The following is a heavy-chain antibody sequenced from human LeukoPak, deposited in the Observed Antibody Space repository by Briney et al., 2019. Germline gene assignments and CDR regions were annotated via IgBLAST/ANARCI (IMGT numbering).Heavy chain of an antibody. Sequence: ASVRVSCKASGYTFTNYDFNWVRQAPGQGLEWMGWISAYSGNPNYAHQLQGRLTMTTDTSTSTAYMELRSLRSDDTAVYYCASRLYSSSGGYWGQGTLVTVSS. CDR1: GYTFTNYD. V-gene: IGHV1-18*01. CDR3: ASRLYSSSGGY. D-gene: IGHD6-13*01. CDR2: ISAYSGNP. J-gene: IGHJ4*02.